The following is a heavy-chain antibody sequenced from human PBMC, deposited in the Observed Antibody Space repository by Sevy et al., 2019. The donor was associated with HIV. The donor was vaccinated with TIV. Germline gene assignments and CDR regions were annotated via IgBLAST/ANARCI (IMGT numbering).Heavy chain of an antibody. Sequence: GGSLRLSCAASGFTFSSYGMHWVRQAPGKGLEWVAVISYDGSNKYYADSVKGRFTISRDNSKNTLYLQMNSLRAEDTAVYYCAKDMGIAARLDCYFDLWGRGTLVTVSS. J-gene: IGHJ2*01. D-gene: IGHD6-6*01. CDR2: ISYDGSNK. CDR3: AKDMGIAARLDCYFDL. CDR1: GFTFSSYG. V-gene: IGHV3-30*18.